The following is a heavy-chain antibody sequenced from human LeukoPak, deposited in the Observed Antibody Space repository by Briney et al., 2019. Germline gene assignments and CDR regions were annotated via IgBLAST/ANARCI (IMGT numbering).Heavy chain of an antibody. CDR2: IYYSGST. D-gene: IGHD6-13*01. Sequence: SETLSLTCTVSGGSVSSGSYYWSWIRQPPGKGLEWIGYIYYSGSTSYNPSLKSRVTISVDTSKNQFSLKLSSVTAADTAVYYCARDRYSSSWYYYYYGMDVWGQGTTVTVSS. J-gene: IGHJ6*02. CDR1: GGSVSSGSYY. CDR3: ARDRYSSSWYYYYYGMDV. V-gene: IGHV4-61*01.